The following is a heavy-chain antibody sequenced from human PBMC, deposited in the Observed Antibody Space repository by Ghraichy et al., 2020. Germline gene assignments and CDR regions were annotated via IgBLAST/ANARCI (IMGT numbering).Heavy chain of an antibody. CDR3: ARGQITGTHIHTERYYYYYYGMDV. Sequence: SETLSLTCAVYGGSFSGYYWSWIRQPPGKGLEWIGEINHSGSTNYNPSLKSRVTISVDTSKNQFSLKLSSVTAADTAVYYCARGQITGTHIHTERYYYYYYGMDVWGQGTTVTVSS. D-gene: IGHD1-20*01. CDR1: GGSFSGYY. J-gene: IGHJ6*02. CDR2: INHSGST. V-gene: IGHV4-34*01.